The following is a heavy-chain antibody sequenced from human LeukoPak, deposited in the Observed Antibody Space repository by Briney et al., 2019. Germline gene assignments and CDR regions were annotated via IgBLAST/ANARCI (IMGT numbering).Heavy chain of an antibody. J-gene: IGHJ4*02. CDR1: GALISSGSYY. Sequence: RASETLSLTCTVSGALISSGSYYWSWIRQPAGKGLEWIGRMYTSGSTNYNPSLKSRVTISVDTSKNQFSLKLTSVTAADTAVYFCARGAEYYAIWRGYAGYSDYWGQGISVTVSS. V-gene: IGHV4-61*02. CDR3: ARGAEYYAIWRGYAGYSDY. CDR2: MYTSGST. D-gene: IGHD3-3*01.